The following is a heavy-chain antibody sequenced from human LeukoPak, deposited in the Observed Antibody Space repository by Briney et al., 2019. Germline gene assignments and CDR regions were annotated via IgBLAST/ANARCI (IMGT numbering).Heavy chain of an antibody. V-gene: IGHV3-7*01. D-gene: IGHD6-13*01. CDR3: ARDRGDYRYSSSWYEAGNY. CDR2: IKQDGSEK. J-gene: IGHJ4*02. Sequence: GGSLRLSYAASGFTFSSYLMSWVRQAPGKGLEWVANIKQDGSEKYYVDSVKGRFTISRDNAKNSLYLQMNSLRAEDTAVYYCARDRGDYRYSSSWYEAGNYWGQGTLVTVSS. CDR1: GFTFSSYL.